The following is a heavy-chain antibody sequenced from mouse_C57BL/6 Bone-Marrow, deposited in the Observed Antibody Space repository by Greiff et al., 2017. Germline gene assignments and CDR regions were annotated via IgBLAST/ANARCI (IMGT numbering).Heavy chain of an antibody. J-gene: IGHJ2*01. CDR2: IYPGDGDT. Sequence: QVQLKESGPELVKPGASVKISCKASGYAFSSSWMNWVKQRPGKGLEWIGRIYPGDGDTNYNGKFKGKATLTADKSSSTAYMQLSSLTSEDSAVYFCARREGNYLSSYYFDYWGQGTTLTVSS. D-gene: IGHD2-1*01. CDR3: ARREGNYLSSYYFDY. CDR1: GYAFSSSW. V-gene: IGHV1-82*01.